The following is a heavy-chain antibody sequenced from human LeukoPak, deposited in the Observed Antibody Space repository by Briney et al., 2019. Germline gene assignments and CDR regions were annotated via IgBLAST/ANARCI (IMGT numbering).Heavy chain of an antibody. CDR1: GGTFSTYS. V-gene: IGHV1-69*13. CDR2: IIPIFGTA. J-gene: IGHJ4*02. CDR3: ARVEGPEYYFDY. Sequence: SVKVSCKASGGTFSTYSISWVRQAPGQGLEWIGGIIPIFGTANSAQKFQGRVTITADESTSTANMELSSLRSEDTAVYYCARVEGPEYYFDYWGQGTLVTVSS.